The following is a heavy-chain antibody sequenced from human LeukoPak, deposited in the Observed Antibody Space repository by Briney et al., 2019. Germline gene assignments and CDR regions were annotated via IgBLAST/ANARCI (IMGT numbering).Heavy chain of an antibody. CDR2: VSSGFHA. D-gene: IGHD5-18*01. CDR3: VREARGYHYTYFDY. Sequence: GGSLRLSCTASGFTLGSHDMHWVRQIPGQGLEWVAAVSSGFHAFFADSLQGGFTVSREDARNSLYLQMNSLRAGDTAVYYCVREARGYHYTYFDYWGQGTLVTVSS. J-gene: IGHJ4*02. V-gene: IGHV3-13*01. CDR1: GFTLGSHD.